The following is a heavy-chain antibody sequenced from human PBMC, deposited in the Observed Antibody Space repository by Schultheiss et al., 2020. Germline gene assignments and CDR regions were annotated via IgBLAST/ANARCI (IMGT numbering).Heavy chain of an antibody. CDR2: ISISGSAI. J-gene: IGHJ6*02. CDR1: GFTFSTYD. CDR3: AKDGYGMDV. Sequence: GGSLRLSCAASGFTFSTYDMNWVRQAPGKGLEWVSYISISGSAIYYADSVKGRFPISRDNSKNTLYLQMNSLRAEDTAVYYCAKDGYGMDVWGQGTTVTVSS. V-gene: IGHV3-48*01.